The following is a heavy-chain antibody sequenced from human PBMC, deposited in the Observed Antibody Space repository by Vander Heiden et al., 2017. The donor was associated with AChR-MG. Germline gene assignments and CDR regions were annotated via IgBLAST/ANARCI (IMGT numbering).Heavy chain of an antibody. D-gene: IGHD6-25*01. J-gene: IGHJ6*02. CDR3: AKDTRPPHRGLDV. CDR2: ISYNGAGT. Sequence: EVQLVESGGVVVQPGGSLRLSCAACGFTFDDYTMQWVRQPPGKGLEWVSLISYNGAGTYYADSVKGRFTISRDNSKKSLYLQMNSLRTEDTALYYCAKDTRPPHRGLDVWGQGTTVTVSS. V-gene: IGHV3-43*01. CDR1: GFTFDDYT.